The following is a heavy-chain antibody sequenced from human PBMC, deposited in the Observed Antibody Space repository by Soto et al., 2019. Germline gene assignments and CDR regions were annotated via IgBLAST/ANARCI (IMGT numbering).Heavy chain of an antibody. D-gene: IGHD2-21*01. V-gene: IGHV3-30-3*01. CDR2: ISNDGSNK. J-gene: IGHJ3*02. CDR3: ARDQFLDAFDI. CDR1: GFIFSSYS. Sequence: QVQLVESGGGVVQPGRSLRLSWAASGFIFSSYSMHWVRQAPGKGLEWVAIISNDGSNKYYVDSVKGRFTISRDNSNNTLSLQMNSLRAEDTAVYYCARDQFLDAFDIWGQGTMVTVSS.